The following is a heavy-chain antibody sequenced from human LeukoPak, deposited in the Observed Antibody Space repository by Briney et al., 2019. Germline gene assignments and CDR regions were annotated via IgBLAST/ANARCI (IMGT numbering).Heavy chain of an antibody. J-gene: IGHJ4*02. Sequence: GGSLKISCKGSGXSFISYWSGWVRQMPGQGLEWMGIIYPGASDTRYSPSLQGQVTISADKSITTAYLQWSSLKASDTAMYYCARSAYGDYSFDSWGQGTLVTVSS. D-gene: IGHD4-17*01. CDR1: GXSFISYW. CDR2: IYPGASDT. CDR3: ARSAYGDYSFDS. V-gene: IGHV5-51*01.